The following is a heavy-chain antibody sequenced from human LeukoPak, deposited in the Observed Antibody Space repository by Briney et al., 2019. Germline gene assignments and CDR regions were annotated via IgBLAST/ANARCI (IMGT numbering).Heavy chain of an antibody. J-gene: IGHJ4*02. Sequence: GGSLRLSCAASGFTVSSDYMSWVRQAPGKGLEWVSVIYSGGSTYYADSVKGRFTISRDNSKNTLYLQMNSLRAEDTAVYYCASGASFGKLLDYWGQGTLVTVSS. D-gene: IGHD1-26*01. CDR2: IYSGGST. V-gene: IGHV3-66*01. CDR1: GFTVSSDY. CDR3: ASGASFGKLLDY.